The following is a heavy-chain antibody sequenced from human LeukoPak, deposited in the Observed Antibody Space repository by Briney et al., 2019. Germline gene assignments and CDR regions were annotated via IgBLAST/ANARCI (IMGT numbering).Heavy chain of an antibody. CDR2: INHSGST. V-gene: IGHV4-34*01. J-gene: IGHJ4*02. Sequence: PSETLPLTCAVYGGSFSGYYWSWIRQPPGKGLEWIGEINHSGSTNYNPSLRSRITVSVHTSKNQLSLKLSSVTAADTAVYYCARQWLVSPLFDYWGPGTLVTVSS. CDR3: ARQWLVSPLFDY. D-gene: IGHD6-19*01. CDR1: GGSFSGYY.